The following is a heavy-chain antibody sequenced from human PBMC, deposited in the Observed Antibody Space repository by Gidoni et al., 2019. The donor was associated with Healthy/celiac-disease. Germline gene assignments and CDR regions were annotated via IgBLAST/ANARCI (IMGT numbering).Heavy chain of an antibody. J-gene: IGHJ5*02. Sequence: QLQLQESGPGLVKPSEPLSLTCTVSGGSISSSSYYWGWSRQPPGKGLEWIGSIYCRVSTSYNPALKSRVTISVDTSKNQFSLKLSSVTAADTAVYYGARPIYDYSTKGWFDPWGQGTLVTVSS. CDR3: ARPIYDYSTKGWFDP. CDR1: GGSISSSSYY. CDR2: IYCRVST. V-gene: IGHV4-39*01. D-gene: IGHD4-4*01.